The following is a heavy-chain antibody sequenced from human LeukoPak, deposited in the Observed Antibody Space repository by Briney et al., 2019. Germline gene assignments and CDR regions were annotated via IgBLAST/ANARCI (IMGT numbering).Heavy chain of an antibody. CDR3: ARERPNSSSWYARWFDP. CDR1: GYTFTGYY. Sequence: ASVKVSCKASGYTFTGYYMNWVRQAPGQGLEWMGWINPNSGGTNYAQKFQGRVTMTRDTSISTAYMELSRLKSDDTAVYYCARERPNSSSWYARWFDPWGQGTLVTVSS. CDR2: INPNSGGT. V-gene: IGHV1-2*02. D-gene: IGHD6-13*01. J-gene: IGHJ5*02.